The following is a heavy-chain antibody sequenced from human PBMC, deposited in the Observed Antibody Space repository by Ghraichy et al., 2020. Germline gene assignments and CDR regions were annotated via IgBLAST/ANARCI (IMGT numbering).Heavy chain of an antibody. V-gene: IGHV3-13*01. D-gene: IGHD5-12*01. CDR2: IGTAGET. CDR3: ARVAQSAFDI. J-gene: IGHJ3*02. CDR1: AFTISSYD. Sequence: GESLNISCAASAFTISSYDIHWVRQGTGRGLEWVSSIGTAGETYYSGSVKGRFTISREKAKNSLYLQMNSLRAGDTAVYYCARVAQSAFDIWGQGTMVTVSS.